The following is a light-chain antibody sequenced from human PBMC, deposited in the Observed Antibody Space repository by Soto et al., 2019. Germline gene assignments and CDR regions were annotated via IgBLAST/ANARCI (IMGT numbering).Light chain of an antibody. Sequence: QSVLTQPPSVSGAPGQRVTISCTGGSSNIGAGYDVHWYQQLPGRAPKLLIYGNSNRPSGVPDRFSGSKSGTSASLAITGLQAEDEADYYCQSYDSSLTGVVFGGGTKLTVL. CDR3: QSYDSSLTGVV. CDR2: GNS. V-gene: IGLV1-40*01. J-gene: IGLJ2*01. CDR1: SSNIGAGYD.